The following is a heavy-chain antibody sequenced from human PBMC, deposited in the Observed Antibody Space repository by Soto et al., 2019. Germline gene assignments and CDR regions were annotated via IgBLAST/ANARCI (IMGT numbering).Heavy chain of an antibody. D-gene: IGHD6-13*01. V-gene: IGHV4-30-4*01. J-gene: IGHJ5*02. Sequence: PSETLSLTCTVSGGSISSGDYYWSWIRQPPGKGLEWIGYIYYSGSTYYNPSLKSRVTISVDTSKNQFSLKLSSVTAADTAVYYCARVFSDSSSFFDPWGQGTRVTVSS. CDR1: GGSISSGDYY. CDR3: ARVFSDSSSFFDP. CDR2: IYYSGST.